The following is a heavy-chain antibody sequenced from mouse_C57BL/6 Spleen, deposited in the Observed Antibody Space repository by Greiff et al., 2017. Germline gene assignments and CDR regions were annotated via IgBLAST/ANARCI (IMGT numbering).Heavy chain of an antibody. CDR1: GFTFSSYT. D-gene: IGHD1-1*01. CDR3: ARFCYYYGSRTPYYFDY. V-gene: IGHV5-9*01. J-gene: IGHJ2*01. Sequence: EVKVVESGGGLVKPGGSLKLSCAASGFTFSSYTMSWVRQTPEKRLEWVATISGGGGNTYYPDSVKGRFTISRDNAKNTLYLQMSSLRSEDTALYYCARFCYYYGSRTPYYFDYWGQGTTLTVSS. CDR2: ISGGGGNT.